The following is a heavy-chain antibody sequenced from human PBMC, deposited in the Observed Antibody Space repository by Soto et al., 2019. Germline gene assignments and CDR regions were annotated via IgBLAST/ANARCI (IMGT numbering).Heavy chain of an antibody. CDR2: IIPIFGTA. CDR1: GGTFSSYA. CDR3: ARHVPAAGYYYGMDV. D-gene: IGHD2-2*01. Sequence: QVQLVQSGAEVKKPGSSVKVSCKASGGTFSSYAISWVRQAPGQGLEWMGGIIPIFGTANYAQKFQGRVTITADEPTSTAYMELRSLRSEDTAVYSCARHVPAAGYYYGMDVWGQGTTVTVSS. V-gene: IGHV1-69*12. J-gene: IGHJ6*02.